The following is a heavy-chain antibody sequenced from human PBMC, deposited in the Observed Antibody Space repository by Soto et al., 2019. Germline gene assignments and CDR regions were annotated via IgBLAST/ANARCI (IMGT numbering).Heavy chain of an antibody. CDR1: GGSVSSGSYY. J-gene: IGHJ4*02. Sequence: SETLSLTCTVSGGSVSSGSYYWSWIRQPPGKGLEWIGYIYYSGSTNYNTSLKSRVTISVDTSKNQFSLKLSSVTAADTAVYYCARGAYQPLLYYFDYWGKGTLVTVSS. V-gene: IGHV4-61*01. CDR2: IYYSGST. D-gene: IGHD2-2*01. CDR3: ARGAYQPLLYYFDY.